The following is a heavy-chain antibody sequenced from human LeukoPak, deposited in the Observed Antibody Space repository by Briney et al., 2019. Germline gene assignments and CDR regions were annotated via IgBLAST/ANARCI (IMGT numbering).Heavy chain of an antibody. D-gene: IGHD2-15*01. V-gene: IGHV3-23*01. CDR2: ISGSGGST. J-gene: IGHJ2*01. Sequence: PGGSLRLSCAASGFTFSGYAMSWVRQAPGKGLEWVSAISGSGGSTYYADSVKGRFTISRDNSKNTLYLQMNSLRAEDTAVYYCAKDPLAVVAATHQYFDLWGRGTLVTVSS. CDR1: GFTFSGYA. CDR3: AKDPLAVVAATHQYFDL.